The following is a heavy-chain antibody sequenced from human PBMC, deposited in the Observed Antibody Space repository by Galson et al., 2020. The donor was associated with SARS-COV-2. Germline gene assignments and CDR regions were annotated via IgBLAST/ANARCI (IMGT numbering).Heavy chain of an antibody. J-gene: IGHJ6*02. CDR2: VFPGDSET. D-gene: IGHD2-8*01. V-gene: IGHV5-51*01. CDR1: GYRFTSYW. Sequence: GESLKISCKASGYRFTSYWIGWVRQMPGKGLEWMGIVFPGDSETRYSPSCHGQVTISADKSTSTAYLQWSSLKASDSAMYYCARHTADCSNGICYADYYHGMDVWGQGTTVTVS. CDR3: ARHTADCSNGICYADYYHGMDV.